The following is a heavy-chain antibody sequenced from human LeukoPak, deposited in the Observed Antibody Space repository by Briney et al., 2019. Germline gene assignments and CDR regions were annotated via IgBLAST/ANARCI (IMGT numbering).Heavy chain of an antibody. D-gene: IGHD6-19*01. J-gene: IGHJ4*02. CDR2: IYYSGST. CDR1: GDSISSSSSY. CDR3: ARVPAVAGRAY. V-gene: IGHV4-39*07. Sequence: SETLSLTCSVSGDSISSSSSYWGWIRQPPGKGLEWIGSIYYSGSTYYNPSLKSRVTISVDTSKNQFSLKLSSVTAADTAVYYCARVPAVAGRAYWGQGTLVTVSS.